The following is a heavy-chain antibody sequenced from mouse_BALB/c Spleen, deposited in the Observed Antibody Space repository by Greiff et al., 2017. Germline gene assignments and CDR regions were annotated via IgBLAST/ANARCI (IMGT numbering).Heavy chain of an antibody. CDR2: IRNKANGYTT. CDR1: GFTFTDYY. V-gene: IGHV7-3*02. J-gene: IGHJ4*01. CDR3: ARDFRYAMDY. Sequence: EVMLVESGGGLVQPGGSLRLSCATSGFTFTDYYMSWVRQPPGKALEWLGFIRNKANGYTTEYSASVKGRFTISRDNSQSILYLQMNTLRAEDSATYYCARDFRYAMDYWGQGTSVTVSS.